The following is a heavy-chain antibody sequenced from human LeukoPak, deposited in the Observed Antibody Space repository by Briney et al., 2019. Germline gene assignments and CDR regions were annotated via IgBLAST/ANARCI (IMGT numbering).Heavy chain of an antibody. V-gene: IGHV3-7*01. CDR2: INQDGSET. CDR1: GFTFRKYW. D-gene: IGHD5-18*01. Sequence: GGSLRLSCAASGFTFRKYWMSWVRQAPGKGLEWVANINQDGSETYYADSVKGRFTMSRDNGKNSLDLQMNSLRAEDTAVYYCARGLPGGYSYGSDYFDYWGQGTLVTVSS. CDR3: ARGLPGGYSYGSDYFDY. J-gene: IGHJ4*02.